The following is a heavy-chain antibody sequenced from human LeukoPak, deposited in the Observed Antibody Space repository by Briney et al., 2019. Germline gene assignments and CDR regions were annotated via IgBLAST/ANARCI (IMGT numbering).Heavy chain of an antibody. CDR1: GGSMSSSNYY. CDR2: IYHSGST. J-gene: IGHJ4*02. D-gene: IGHD6-6*01. Sequence: SETLSLTCTVSGGSMSSSNYYWAWIRQPPGKGLEWIGYIYHSGSTYYNPSLKSRVTISVDRSKNQFSLKLSSVTAADTAVYYCARRVAARPIDYWGQGTLVTVSS. CDR3: ARRVAARPIDY. V-gene: IGHV4-39*07.